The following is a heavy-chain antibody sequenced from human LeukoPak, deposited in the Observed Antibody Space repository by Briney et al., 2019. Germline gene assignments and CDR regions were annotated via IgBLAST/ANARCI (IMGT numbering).Heavy chain of an antibody. Sequence: GGSLRLSCAASGFTFSSYGMHWVRQAPGKGLEWVAFIRYDGSNKYYADSVKGRFTISRDNSKNTPYLQMNSLRAEDTAVYYCARHDHQISGYPYWGQGTLVTVSS. CDR3: ARHDHQISGYPY. J-gene: IGHJ4*02. V-gene: IGHV3-30*02. CDR2: IRYDGSNK. D-gene: IGHD3-10*01. CDR1: GFTFSSYG.